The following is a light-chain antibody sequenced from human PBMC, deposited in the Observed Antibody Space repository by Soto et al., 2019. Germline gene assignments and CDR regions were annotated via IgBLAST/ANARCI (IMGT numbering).Light chain of an antibody. CDR3: QNYNSAPLT. CDR1: QDISNY. Sequence: DVQMTQSPSSLSASVGDRVTITCRASQDISNYLAWYQQKPGKVPKLPIYAASTLQSGVPSRFSGSGSGTDFTLTISSLQPGDVATYYCQNYNSAPLTFGGGTKVDI. V-gene: IGKV1-27*01. J-gene: IGKJ4*01. CDR2: AAS.